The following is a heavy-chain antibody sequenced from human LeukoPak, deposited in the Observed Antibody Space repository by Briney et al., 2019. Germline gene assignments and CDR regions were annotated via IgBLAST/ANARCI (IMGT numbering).Heavy chain of an antibody. CDR2: IYYSGIT. J-gene: IGHJ4*02. D-gene: IGHD3-22*01. Sequence: TSETLSLTCTVSGGSISSNSYYWGWIRQPPGKGLEWIGSIYYSGITYYNPSLKSRVTISVDTSKNQFSLKLSSVTAADTAVYYCARRNRYYDSSGSYDYWGQGTLVTVSS. CDR3: ARRNRYYDSSGSYDY. CDR1: GGSISSNSYY. V-gene: IGHV4-39*01.